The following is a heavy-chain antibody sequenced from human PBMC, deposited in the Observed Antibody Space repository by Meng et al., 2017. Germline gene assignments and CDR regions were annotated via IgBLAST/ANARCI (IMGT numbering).Heavy chain of an antibody. CDR2: IYHSGST. Sequence: SETLSLTCTVSGGSTSSNYWNWIWQPPGKGLEWIGYIYHSGSTSYNPSLKSRVTISVDTSKNQFSLKLSSVTAADTATYYCAREGVRGSGSYWDYWGQGTLVTVSS. CDR1: GGSTSSNY. J-gene: IGHJ4*02. D-gene: IGHD3-10*01. V-gene: IGHV4-59*01. CDR3: AREGVRGSGSYWDY.